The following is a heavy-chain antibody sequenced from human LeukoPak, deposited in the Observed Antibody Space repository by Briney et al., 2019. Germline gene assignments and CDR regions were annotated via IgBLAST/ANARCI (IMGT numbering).Heavy chain of an antibody. V-gene: IGHV3-11*01. Sequence: GGSLRLSCAASGFTFSDYYMSWIRQAPGKGLEWVSYISSSGSTIYYADSVKGRFTISRDNAKNSLYLQMNSQRAEDTAVYYCARGCSGGSCYSSYYYYYMDVWGKGTTVTVSS. D-gene: IGHD2-15*01. CDR3: ARGCSGGSCYSSYYYYYMDV. J-gene: IGHJ6*03. CDR2: ISSSGSTI. CDR1: GFTFSDYY.